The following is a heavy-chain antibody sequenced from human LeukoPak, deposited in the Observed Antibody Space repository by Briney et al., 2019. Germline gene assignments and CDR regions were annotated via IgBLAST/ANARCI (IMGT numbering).Heavy chain of an antibody. Sequence: TLSLTCTVSGGSISSGGYYWSWIRQHPGKGLERIGYIYYSGSTYYNPSLKSRVTISVDTSKNQFSLKLSSVTAADTAVYYCARVAAAGDYFDYWGQGTLVTVSS. D-gene: IGHD6-13*01. CDR1: GGSISSGGYY. CDR2: IYYSGST. J-gene: IGHJ4*02. CDR3: ARVAAAGDYFDY. V-gene: IGHV4-31*03.